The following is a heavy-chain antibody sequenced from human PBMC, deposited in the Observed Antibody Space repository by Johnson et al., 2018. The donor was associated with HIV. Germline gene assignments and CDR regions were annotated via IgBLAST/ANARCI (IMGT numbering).Heavy chain of an antibody. Sequence: QVQLVESGGGVVRHGRSLRLSCTASGFTFSNYPMHWVRQAPGKGLEWVAVVSFDGSNKYYADSVKGRFIISRDTSKNTLYLQMNSLRAEDTAVYYCARDGPYYDSSSYYLGDAFDIWGQGRMVSVSS. D-gene: IGHD3-22*01. CDR3: ARDGPYYDSSSYYLGDAFDI. J-gene: IGHJ3*02. V-gene: IGHV3-30*04. CDR1: GFTFSNYP. CDR2: VSFDGSNK.